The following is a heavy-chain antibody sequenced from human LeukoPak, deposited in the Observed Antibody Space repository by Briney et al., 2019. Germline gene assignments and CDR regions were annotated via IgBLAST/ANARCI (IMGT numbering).Heavy chain of an antibody. V-gene: IGHV3-48*03. Sequence: GGSLRLPCAASGFTFSSYEMNWVRQAPGKGLEWVSYISSSGSTIYYADSVKGRFTISRDNAKNSLYLQMNSLRAEDTAVYYCARVLFRGVFCSSTSCEDYWGQGTLVTVSS. D-gene: IGHD2-2*01. CDR1: GFTFSSYE. J-gene: IGHJ4*02. CDR3: ARVLFRGVFCSSTSCEDY. CDR2: ISSSGSTI.